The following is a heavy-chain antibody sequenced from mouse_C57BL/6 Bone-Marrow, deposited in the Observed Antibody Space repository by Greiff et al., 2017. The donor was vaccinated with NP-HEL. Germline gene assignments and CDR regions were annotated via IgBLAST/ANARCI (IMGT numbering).Heavy chain of an antibody. V-gene: IGHV1-81*01. CDR1: GYTFTSYG. Sequence: QVQLQQSGAELARPGASVKLSCKASGYTFTSYGISWVKQRTGQGLEWIGEIYPRSGNTYYNEKFKGKATLTADKSSSTAYMELRSLTSEDSAVYFCASLYYDYSFAYWGQGALVTVSA. D-gene: IGHD2-4*01. J-gene: IGHJ3*01. CDR2: IYPRSGNT. CDR3: ASLYYDYSFAY.